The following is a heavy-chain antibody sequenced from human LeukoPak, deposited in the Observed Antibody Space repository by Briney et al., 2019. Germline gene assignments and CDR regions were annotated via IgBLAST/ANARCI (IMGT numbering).Heavy chain of an antibody. D-gene: IGHD6-19*01. J-gene: IGHJ4*02. CDR3: AKEGSGWYYLDC. CDR1: GFRFSSYD. Sequence: GGSLRLSCAASGFRFSSYDIHWVRQAPGKGLEWVTFIEPDGTKEYYADSVKGRFTISRDNSKNTVYVQMNTLRAEDTAVYYCAKEGSGWYYLDCWGQGTVVTVSS. CDR2: IEPDGTKE. V-gene: IGHV3-30*02.